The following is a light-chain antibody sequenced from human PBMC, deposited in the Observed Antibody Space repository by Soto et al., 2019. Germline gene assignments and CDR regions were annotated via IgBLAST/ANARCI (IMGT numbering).Light chain of an antibody. CDR3: QHHNSYSQT. Sequence: DIQLTQSPPTLSASVGDRVTITCRASQSIRYYLAWYQQMPGKAPKLLIYGASSLQSGVPSRFSGSGSGTECTLTISSLQPDDFAPYFCQHHNSYSQTFGQGTKVEIK. CDR1: QSIRYY. J-gene: IGKJ1*01. V-gene: IGKV1-5*01. CDR2: GAS.